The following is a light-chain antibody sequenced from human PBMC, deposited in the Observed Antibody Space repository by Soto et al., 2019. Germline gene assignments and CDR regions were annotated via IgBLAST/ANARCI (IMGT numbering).Light chain of an antibody. Sequence: QSALTQPASVSGSPGQSSTISCTGTSSDVGGYNYVSWYQQHPGKAPKLMIYDVSNRPSGVSNRFSGSKSGNTASLTISGPQAENEADYYCSSYTSSSTLVFGGGTKLTGL. CDR1: SSDVGGYNY. CDR3: SSYTSSSTLV. V-gene: IGLV2-14*01. J-gene: IGLJ2*01. CDR2: DVS.